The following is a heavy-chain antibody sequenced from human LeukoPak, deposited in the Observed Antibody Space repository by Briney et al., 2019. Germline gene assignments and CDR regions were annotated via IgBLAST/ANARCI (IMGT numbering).Heavy chain of an antibody. Sequence: PSGTLSLTCAVSGGSISSSNWWSWVRQPPGKGLEWIGEIYHSGSTNYNPSLKSRVTISVDKSKNQFSLKLSSVTAADTAVYYCARRGYYGSGSYYNWQSASHFDYWGQGTLVTVSS. V-gene: IGHV4-4*02. J-gene: IGHJ4*02. CDR1: GGSISSSNW. D-gene: IGHD3-10*01. CDR2: IYHSGST. CDR3: ARRGYYGSGSYYNWQSASHFDY.